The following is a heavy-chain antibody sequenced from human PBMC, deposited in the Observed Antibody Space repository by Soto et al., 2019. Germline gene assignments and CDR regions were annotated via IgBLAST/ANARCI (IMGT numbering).Heavy chain of an antibody. CDR2: TYYRSKWYN. D-gene: IGHD3-22*01. CDR3: ARGAGPDSSGYYNSRLGMDV. Sequence: SPTLSLTCAISGDSVSSNSAAWNWIRQSPSRGLEWLGRTYYRSKWYNDYAVSVKSRITINPDTSKNQFSLQLNSVTPEDTAVYYCARGAGPDSSGYYNSRLGMDVWGQGTTVTVSS. J-gene: IGHJ6*02. CDR1: GDSVSSNSAA. V-gene: IGHV6-1*01.